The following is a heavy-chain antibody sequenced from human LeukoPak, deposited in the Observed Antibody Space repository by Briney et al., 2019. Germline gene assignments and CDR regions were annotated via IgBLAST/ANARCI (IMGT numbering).Heavy chain of an antibody. J-gene: IGHJ4*02. CDR3: ARGPPWYSSSWYVLPGYFDY. Sequence: ASVKVSCKASGYTFTGYYMHWVRQAPGQGLEWMGWINPNSGGTNYAQKFQGWVTMTRDTSISTAYMELSRLRSDDTAVYYCARGPPWYSSSWYVLPGYFDYWGQGTLVTVSS. CDR2: INPNSGGT. V-gene: IGHV1-2*04. D-gene: IGHD6-13*01. CDR1: GYTFTGYY.